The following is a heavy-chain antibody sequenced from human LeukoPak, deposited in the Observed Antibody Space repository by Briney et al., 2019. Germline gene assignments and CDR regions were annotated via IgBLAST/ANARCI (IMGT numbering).Heavy chain of an antibody. CDR1: GYSFANYW. D-gene: IGHD2-2*01. V-gene: IGHV5-51*01. CDR3: ARLGSSTSPGVYYYYYYMDV. CDR2: IYPGDSDA. Sequence: GESLRISCKGSGYSFANYWIAWVRQMPGKGLEWMGTIYPGDSDARYSPSFQGQVTISADKSISTAYLQWSSLKASDTAMYYCARLGSSTSPGVYYYYYYMDVWGKGTTVTVSS. J-gene: IGHJ6*03.